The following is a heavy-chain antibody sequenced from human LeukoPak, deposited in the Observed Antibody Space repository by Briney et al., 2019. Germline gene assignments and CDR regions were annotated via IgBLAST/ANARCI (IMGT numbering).Heavy chain of an antibody. CDR2: ISSTSIYR. D-gene: IGHD3-22*01. J-gene: IGHJ2*01. Sequence: GGSLRLSCAASGFTFSSYSLNWVRQAPGKGLEWVSSISSTSIYRYYADSVKGRFTISRDNAKNSVYLQMNSLRAEDTAVYYCARSRQHYYESSGYYEIFNWYFDLWGRGTLVTVSS. CDR1: GFTFSSYS. V-gene: IGHV3-21*01. CDR3: ARSRQHYYESSGYYEIFNWYFDL.